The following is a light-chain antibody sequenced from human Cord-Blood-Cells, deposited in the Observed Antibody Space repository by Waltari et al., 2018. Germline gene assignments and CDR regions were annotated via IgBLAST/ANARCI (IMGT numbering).Light chain of an antibody. CDR2: GNI. CDR3: QSYDSSLSGV. Sequence: QSVLTQPHSVSGAPGQRVTISCTGSSPNLGAGYDVPWYQQLPGTAPKLLIYGNINRPSGVPDRFSGSKSGTSASLAITGLQAEDEADYYCQSYDSSLSGVFGGGTKLTVL. CDR1: SPNLGAGYD. V-gene: IGLV1-40*01. J-gene: IGLJ2*01.